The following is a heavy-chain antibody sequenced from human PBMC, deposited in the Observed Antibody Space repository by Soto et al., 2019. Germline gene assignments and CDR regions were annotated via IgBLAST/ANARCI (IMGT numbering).Heavy chain of an antibody. J-gene: IGHJ6*02. CDR3: ARRRYYYDSSGYHHYYYYGMDV. D-gene: IGHD3-22*01. CDR1: GYSFTSYW. CDR2: IYPGDSDT. V-gene: IGHV5-51*01. Sequence: GESLKISCKGSGYSFTSYWIGWVRQMPGKGLEWMGIIYPGDSDTRYSPSFQGQVTISADKSISTAYLQWSSLKASDTDMYYCARRRYYYDSSGYHHYYYYGMDVWGQGTTVTVSS.